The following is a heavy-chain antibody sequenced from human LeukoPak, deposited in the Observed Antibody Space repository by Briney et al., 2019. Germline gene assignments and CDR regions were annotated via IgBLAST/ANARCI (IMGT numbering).Heavy chain of an antibody. V-gene: IGHV3-23*01. CDR3: AKAPSGYDWSPFDY. Sequence: GGSLRLSCAASGFTFSSYAMSWVRQAPGKGLEWVSAISGSGGSTYYADSVKGRFTLSRDNSKNTLYLQMNSLRAEDTAVYYCAKAPSGYDWSPFDYWGQGTLVTVSS. D-gene: IGHD5-12*01. CDR1: GFTFSSYA. J-gene: IGHJ4*02. CDR2: ISGSGGST.